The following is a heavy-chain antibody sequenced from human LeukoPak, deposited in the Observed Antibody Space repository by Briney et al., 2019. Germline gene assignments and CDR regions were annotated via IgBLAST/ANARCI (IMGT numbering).Heavy chain of an antibody. Sequence: ASVKVSSKASGGTFSSYAINWVRQAPGQGLEWMGGIIPIFGTANYAQKFQGRVTITADKSTSTAYMELSSLRSEDTAVYYCVRGATTYAFDIWGQGTMVTVSS. CDR2: IIPIFGTA. CDR3: VRGATTYAFDI. D-gene: IGHD4-17*01. CDR1: GGTFSSYA. V-gene: IGHV1-69*06. J-gene: IGHJ3*02.